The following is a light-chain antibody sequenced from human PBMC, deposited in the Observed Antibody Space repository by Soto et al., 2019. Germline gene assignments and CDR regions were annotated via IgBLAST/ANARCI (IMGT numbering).Light chain of an antibody. CDR3: QQHYSTPLT. Sequence: DIVMTQSPDSLAVSLGERATINCKSSQSVLFSSNNKNYLAWYQQKPGQPPNLLIYWASTRESGVPDRFSGSGSGTDFTLTISSLQAEDVAVYYCQQHYSTPLTVGGGTKVEIK. V-gene: IGKV4-1*01. CDR1: QSVLFSSNNKNY. CDR2: WAS. J-gene: IGKJ4*01.